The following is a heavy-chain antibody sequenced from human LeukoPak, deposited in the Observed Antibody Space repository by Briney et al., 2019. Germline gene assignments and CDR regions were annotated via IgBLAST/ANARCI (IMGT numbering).Heavy chain of an antibody. V-gene: IGHV3-7*01. Sequence: GGSLRLSCVALDFSFETYWMSWVRQAPGKGPQWVANINEDGTEKHYVGSVRGRFTISRDNAESSLHLQMNSLRPDDLGVYYCARGETMDVWGKGTVVTVSS. D-gene: IGHD5-24*01. CDR3: ARGETMDV. CDR1: DFSFETYW. CDR2: INEDGTEK. J-gene: IGHJ6*03.